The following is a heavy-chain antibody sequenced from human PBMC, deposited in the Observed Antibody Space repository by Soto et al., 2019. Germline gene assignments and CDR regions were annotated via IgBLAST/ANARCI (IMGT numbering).Heavy chain of an antibody. J-gene: IGHJ6*02. CDR3: ARGERRSSSWYFYYYGMDV. V-gene: IGHV4-34*01. D-gene: IGHD6-13*01. Sequence: SETLSLTCAVYGGSFSGYYWSWIRQPPGKGLEWIGEINHSGSTNYNPSLKSRVTISVDTSKNQFSLKLSSVTAADTAVYYCARGERRSSSWYFYYYGMDVWGQGTTVTAP. CDR2: INHSGST. CDR1: GGSFSGYY.